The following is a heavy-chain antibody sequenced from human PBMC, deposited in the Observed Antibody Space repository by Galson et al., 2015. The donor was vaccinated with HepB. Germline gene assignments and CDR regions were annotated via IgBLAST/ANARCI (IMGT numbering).Heavy chain of an antibody. CDR1: GYTFTDYY. Sequence: SVKVSCKASGYTFTDYYLHWVRQAPGQGLEWMGWINPKTGGTKYAQRFQGRVTMTRDTSISTAYMELSRLRSDDTAVFYWASAVTGPPFLLDYWGQGTLLTVSS. CDR2: INPKTGGT. J-gene: IGHJ4*02. D-gene: IGHD6-19*01. CDR3: ASAVTGPPFLLDY. V-gene: IGHV1-2*02.